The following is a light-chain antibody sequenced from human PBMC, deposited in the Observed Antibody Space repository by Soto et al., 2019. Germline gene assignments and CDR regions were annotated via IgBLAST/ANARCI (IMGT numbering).Light chain of an antibody. CDR3: QQYGSSPWT. J-gene: IGKJ1*01. V-gene: IGKV3-20*01. Sequence: EIVLTQSPGTLSLSPWEIATLSCRASQSVSSSYLAWYRQKPGQAPRLLIYGASNRATGIPDIFSGSGSGTDFTLTISRLEPEDFAVYYCQQYGSSPWTFGQGTKVDIK. CDR1: QSVSSSY. CDR2: GAS.